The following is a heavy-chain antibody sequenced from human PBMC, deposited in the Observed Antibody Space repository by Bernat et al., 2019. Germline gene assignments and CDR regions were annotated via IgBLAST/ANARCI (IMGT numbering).Heavy chain of an antibody. CDR1: GYTFTGYY. V-gene: IGHV1-2*02. CDR3: ASSASGDYEGAFDI. D-gene: IGHD4-17*01. CDR2: INPNRGGT. Sequence: QVQLVQSGAEVKKPGASVKVSCKASGYTFTGYYMHWVRQAPGQGLAWMGWINPNRGGTNYAQKFQGRATMTRDTSISTAYMELGRLRSDDTDVYYCASSASGDYEGAFDIWGQGTMVTVSS. J-gene: IGHJ3*02.